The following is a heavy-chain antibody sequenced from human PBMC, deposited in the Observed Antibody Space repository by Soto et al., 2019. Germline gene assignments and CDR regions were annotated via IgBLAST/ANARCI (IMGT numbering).Heavy chain of an antibody. CDR3: ARQPSGYDSHFDY. J-gene: IGHJ4*02. D-gene: IGHD5-12*01. CDR1: GGSISSYY. V-gene: IGHV4-59*08. Sequence: GSLSLTCTVSGGSISSYYWSWIRQPPGKGLEWIGYIYYSGSTNYNPSLKSRVTISVDTSKNQFSLKLSSVTAADTAVYYCARQPSGYDSHFDYWGQGTLVTVSS. CDR2: IYYSGST.